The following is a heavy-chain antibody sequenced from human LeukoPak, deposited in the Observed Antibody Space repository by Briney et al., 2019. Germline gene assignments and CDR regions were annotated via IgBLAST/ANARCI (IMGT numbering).Heavy chain of an antibody. CDR3: ARGGFCSGADCRGSFDY. CDR2: INNDGSTT. J-gene: IGHJ4*02. Sequence: GSLRLSCAASGFTFINYWMHWVRQAPGEGLVWVSHINNDGSTTTYADSVKGRFTISRDNAKNTLYLHVNSLRAKDTAVYYCARGGFCSGADCRGSFDYWGQGSLVTVSS. CDR1: GFTFINYW. V-gene: IGHV3-74*01. D-gene: IGHD2-15*01.